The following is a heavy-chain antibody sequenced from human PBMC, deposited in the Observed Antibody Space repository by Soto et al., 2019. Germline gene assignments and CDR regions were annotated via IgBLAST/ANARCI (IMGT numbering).Heavy chain of an antibody. CDR2: ISGSGET. CDR1: GFTFTNYG. D-gene: IGHD2-15*01. CDR3: ARGCGSGGPNWFDP. Sequence: GGSLRLSCAAYGFTFTNYGMNWVRQAPGKGLEWVSEISGSGETYYADSVKGRFAISRDNSKNTLYLQMNSLRAEDTAVYYCARGCGSGGPNWFDPWCQGTLVTVSS. V-gene: IGHV3-23*01. J-gene: IGHJ5*02.